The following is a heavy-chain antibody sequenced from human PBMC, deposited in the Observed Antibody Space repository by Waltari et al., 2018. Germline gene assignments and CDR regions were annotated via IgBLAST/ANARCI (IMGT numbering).Heavy chain of an antibody. CDR1: GFTFSSYS. J-gene: IGHJ4*02. CDR3: ARVAIAAAGSTPRDY. CDR2: ISSSSSTI. Sequence: EVQLVESGGGLVQPGGSLRLSCAASGFTFSSYSMHWVHQAPGKGLEWVSYISSSSSTIYYADSVKGRFTISRDNAKNSLYLQMNSLRAEDTAVYYCARVAIAAAGSTPRDYWGQGTLVTVSS. D-gene: IGHD6-13*01. V-gene: IGHV3-48*01.